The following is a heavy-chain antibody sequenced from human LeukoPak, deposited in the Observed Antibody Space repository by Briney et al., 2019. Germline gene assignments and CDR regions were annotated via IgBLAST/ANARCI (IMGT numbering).Heavy chain of an antibody. CDR3: ARADIAVAGTAGYYFDY. CDR2: IIPIFGTA. V-gene: IGHV1-69*06. CDR1: GYTFTSYG. D-gene: IGHD6-19*01. Sequence: GASVKVSCKASGYTFTSYGISWVRQAPGQGLEWMGGIIPIFGTANYAQKFQGRVTITADKSTSTAYMELSSLRSEDTAVYYCARADIAVAGTAGYYFDYWGQGTLVTVSS. J-gene: IGHJ4*02.